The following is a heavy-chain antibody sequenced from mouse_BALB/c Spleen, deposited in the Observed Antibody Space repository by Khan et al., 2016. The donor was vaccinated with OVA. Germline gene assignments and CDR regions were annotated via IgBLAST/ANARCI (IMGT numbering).Heavy chain of an antibody. CDR3: ARWATWYFDV. Sequence: QIQLVQSGGEVVRPGTSVKISCKASGCTFTNYWLGWIRQRPGHGLEWIGDIYPGGYFTNYNEQFKDKATLTVDTSSTTANLQLSSLTSEDSAVYFCARWATWYFDVWGAGTTVTVSS. V-gene: IGHV1-63*02. CDR2: IYPGGYFT. J-gene: IGHJ1*01. CDR1: GCTFTNYW. D-gene: IGHD3-1*01.